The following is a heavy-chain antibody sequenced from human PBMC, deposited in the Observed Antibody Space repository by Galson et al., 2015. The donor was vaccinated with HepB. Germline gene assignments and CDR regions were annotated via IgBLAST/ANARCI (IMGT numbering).Heavy chain of an antibody. CDR3: ARDQLLWFGEPGHGMDV. Sequence: SLRLSCAASGFTFSSYSMNWVRQAPGKGLEWVSYISSSSSTIYYADSVKGRFTISRDNAKNSLYLQMNSLRAEDTAVYYCARDQLLWFGEPGHGMDVWGQGTTVTVSS. CDR2: ISSSSSTI. V-gene: IGHV3-48*01. CDR1: GFTFSSYS. D-gene: IGHD3-10*01. J-gene: IGHJ6*02.